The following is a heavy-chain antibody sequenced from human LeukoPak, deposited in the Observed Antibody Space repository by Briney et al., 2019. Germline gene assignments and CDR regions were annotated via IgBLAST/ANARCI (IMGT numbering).Heavy chain of an antibody. Sequence: SVKVSCKASGGTFSSYAISWVRQAPGQGLEWMGGIIPIFGTANYAQKFQGRVTITADESTSTAYMELSSLRSEDTAVYYCARHRNFGELSYYYYYMDVWGKGTTVTVSS. CDR3: ARHRNFGELSYYYYYMDV. CDR1: GGTFSSYA. CDR2: IIPIFGTA. V-gene: IGHV1-69*13. D-gene: IGHD3-10*01. J-gene: IGHJ6*03.